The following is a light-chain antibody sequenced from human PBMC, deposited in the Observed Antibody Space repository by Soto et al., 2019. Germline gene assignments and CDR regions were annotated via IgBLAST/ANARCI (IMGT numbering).Light chain of an antibody. CDR3: ETWDSDTRV. CDR1: SGHSSYI. Sequence: QSALTQSSSASASLGSSVKLTCTLRSGHSSYIIAWHQQQPGKAPRYLMKLEGSGSYNKGSGVPDRFSGSGSGADRYLTISNLQFEDEADYYCETWDSDTRVFGGGTKVTVL. J-gene: IGLJ3*02. V-gene: IGLV4-60*02. CDR2: LEGSGSY.